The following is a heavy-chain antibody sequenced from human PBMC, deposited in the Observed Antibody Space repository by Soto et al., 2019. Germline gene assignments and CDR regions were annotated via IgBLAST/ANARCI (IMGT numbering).Heavy chain of an antibody. CDR2: IYYSGST. J-gene: IGHJ6*02. CDR3: ARSGMDV. Sequence: QVQLQESGPGLVKPSETLSLTCTVSGGSISSYYWSWIRQPPGKGLEWIGYIYYSGSTNYKPSLKSRVTISVDTSKNQFSLKLSSVTAADTAVYYCARSGMDVWGQGTTVTVSS. V-gene: IGHV4-59*01. CDR1: GGSISSYY.